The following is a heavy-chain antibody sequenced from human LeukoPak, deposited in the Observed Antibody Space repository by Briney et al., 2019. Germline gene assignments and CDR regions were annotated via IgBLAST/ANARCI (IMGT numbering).Heavy chain of an antibody. CDR3: ARTEESGYNYGYFGYYYYMDV. V-gene: IGHV3-30*04. Sequence: GGSLRLSCVASGFTFSSYVMHWVRQAPGKGLEWVAIISYDGSNEYYADSVKGRFTISRDNSKNTLYLQMNSLRAADTAVYYCARTEESGYNYGYFGYYYYMDVWGKGTTVTVSS. D-gene: IGHD5-18*01. CDR2: ISYDGSNE. CDR1: GFTFSSYV. J-gene: IGHJ6*03.